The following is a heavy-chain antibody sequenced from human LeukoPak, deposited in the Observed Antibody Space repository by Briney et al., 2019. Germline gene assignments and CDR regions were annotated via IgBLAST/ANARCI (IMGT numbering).Heavy chain of an antibody. CDR2: IYYNGRT. CDR3: ARDQGGITMIVEGPFDY. CDR1: GASISSSSFY. D-gene: IGHD3-22*01. V-gene: IGHV4-39*07. J-gene: IGHJ4*02. Sequence: SETLSLTCTVSGASISSSSFYWGWIRQPPGKGLEWIANIYYNGRTYYNPSLKSRVTISVDTSKNQFSLKLSSVTAADTAVYYCARDQGGITMIVEGPFDYWGQGTLVTVSS.